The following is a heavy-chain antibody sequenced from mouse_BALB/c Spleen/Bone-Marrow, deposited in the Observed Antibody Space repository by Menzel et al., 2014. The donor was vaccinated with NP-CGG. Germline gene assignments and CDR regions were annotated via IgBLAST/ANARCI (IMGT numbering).Heavy chain of an antibody. Sequence: VMLLESGAELARPGASVKMSCKASGYTFTSYTMHWVKQRPGQGLEWIGYTNPSSGYTNYNQKFKDKATLTADKSSSTAYMQLSSQTTEVPAVYFCAGFITTATEYFDYWGQGTTLTVYS. J-gene: IGHJ2*01. CDR1: GYTFTSYT. CDR2: TNPSSGYT. CDR3: AGFITTATEYFDY. D-gene: IGHD1-2*01. V-gene: IGHV1-4*01.